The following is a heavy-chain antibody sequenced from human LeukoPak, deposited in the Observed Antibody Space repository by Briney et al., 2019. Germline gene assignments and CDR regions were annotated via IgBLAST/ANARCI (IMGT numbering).Heavy chain of an antibody. Sequence: SETLSLTCAVYGGSFSGYYWSWIGHPPGKGLEGIGEINHSGSTNYNPSLKSRVTISVDTSKNQFSLKLSSVTAADTAVYYCARGRRVRGVIDYWGQGTLVTVSS. D-gene: IGHD3-10*01. V-gene: IGHV4-34*01. CDR3: ARGRRVRGVIDY. CDR2: INHSGST. J-gene: IGHJ4*02. CDR1: GGSFSGYY.